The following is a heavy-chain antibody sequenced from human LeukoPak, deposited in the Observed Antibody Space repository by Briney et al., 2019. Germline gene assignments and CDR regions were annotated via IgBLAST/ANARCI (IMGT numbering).Heavy chain of an antibody. Sequence: SQTLSLTCTVSGGSISSGGYYWGWIRQHPGKGLEWIGYIYYSGSTYYNPSLKSRVTISVDTSKNQFSLKLSSVTAADTAVYYCARDHPAYSSSWYLAFDIWGQGTMVTVSS. CDR2: IYYSGST. J-gene: IGHJ3*02. D-gene: IGHD6-13*01. CDR3: ARDHPAYSSSWYLAFDI. V-gene: IGHV4-31*03. CDR1: GGSISSGGYY.